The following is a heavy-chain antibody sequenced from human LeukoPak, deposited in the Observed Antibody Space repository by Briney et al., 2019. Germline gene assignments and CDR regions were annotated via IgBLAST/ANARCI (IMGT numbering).Heavy chain of an antibody. CDR2: IYSGDSNT. J-gene: IGHJ3*01. CDR1: GYNFSNYC. D-gene: IGHD3-10*01. V-gene: IGHV5-51*01. CDR3: ARRLWFGDQEVFDV. Sequence: GESLKISCKGSGYNFSNYCIGWVRQMPGQGLEWMGIIYSGDSNTISSPSFEGQVTISADNSIATAFLQWSSLKASDTAIYYCARRLWFGDQEVFDVWGQGTMVTVSS.